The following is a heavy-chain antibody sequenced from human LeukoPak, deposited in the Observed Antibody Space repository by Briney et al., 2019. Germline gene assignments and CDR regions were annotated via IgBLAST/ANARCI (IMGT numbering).Heavy chain of an antibody. CDR2: ISGSGGSS. CDR3: AKGQRFYGEYYFDY. V-gene: IGHV3-23*01. Sequence: GGSLRLSCAASGFTFSSYAMSWVRQPPGKGLEWVSAISGSGGSSYYADSVKGRFTISRDNSKNTLYLQMNSLRAEDTAVYYCAKGQRFYGEYYFDYWGQGTLVTVSS. J-gene: IGHJ4*02. CDR1: GFTFSSYA. D-gene: IGHD4-17*01.